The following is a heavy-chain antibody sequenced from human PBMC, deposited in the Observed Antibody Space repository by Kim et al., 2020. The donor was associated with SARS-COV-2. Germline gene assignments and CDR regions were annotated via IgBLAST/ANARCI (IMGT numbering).Heavy chain of an antibody. Sequence: TNYAAAGGGQFTISRGTAKNCRCLQMSSLRAEDTAVYYCAKGAGGYYFDYWGQGTLVTVSS. V-gene: IGHV3-23*01. J-gene: IGHJ4*02. CDR2: T. D-gene: IGHD3-16*01. CDR3: AKGAGGYYFDY.